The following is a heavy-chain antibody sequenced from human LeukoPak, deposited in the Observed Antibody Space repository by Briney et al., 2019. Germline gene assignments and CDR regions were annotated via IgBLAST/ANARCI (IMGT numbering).Heavy chain of an antibody. CDR1: GFTFNSYW. Sequence: GGSLRLSCAASGFTFNSYWMNWVRQAPGKGLEWVANIKRDGSEKYYVDSVKGRFTISRDNAKNTLDLQMNSLRVEDTAVYYCARLGPASSGWPESFDYWGQGTLVTVSS. J-gene: IGHJ4*02. CDR3: ARLGPASSGWPESFDY. CDR2: IKRDGSEK. D-gene: IGHD6-19*01. V-gene: IGHV3-7*03.